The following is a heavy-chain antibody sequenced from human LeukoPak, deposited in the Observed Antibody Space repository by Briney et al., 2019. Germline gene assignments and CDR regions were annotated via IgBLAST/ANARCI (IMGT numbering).Heavy chain of an antibody. CDR3: ARDREVGATGYYFDY. D-gene: IGHD1-26*01. Sequence: PSETLSLTCTVSGGSMSRGNYYWNWIRQPAGKGLEWIGRIYTSGSTTYNSSLKSRVTISLDTSKNHFSLRLSSVTAADTAVYYCARDREVGATGYYFDYWGQGTLVTVSS. J-gene: IGHJ4*02. V-gene: IGHV4-61*02. CDR1: GGSMSRGNYY. CDR2: IYTSGST.